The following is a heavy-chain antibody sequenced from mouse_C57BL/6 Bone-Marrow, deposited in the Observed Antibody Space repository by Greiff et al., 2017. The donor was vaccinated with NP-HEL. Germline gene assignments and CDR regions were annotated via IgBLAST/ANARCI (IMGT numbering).Heavy chain of an antibody. CDR2: IHPSDSDT. D-gene: IGHD3-2*02. CDR1: GYTFTSYW. V-gene: IGHV1-74*01. CDR3: AQTAQATWCAY. J-gene: IGHJ3*01. Sequence: VQLQQPGAELVKPGASVKVSCKASGYTFTSYWMHWVKQRPGHGLEWIGRIHPSDSDTNYNQEFKGKATLTVDKSSSTAYMQLSSLTSEDSAVYYCAQTAQATWCAYWGQGTLVTVSA.